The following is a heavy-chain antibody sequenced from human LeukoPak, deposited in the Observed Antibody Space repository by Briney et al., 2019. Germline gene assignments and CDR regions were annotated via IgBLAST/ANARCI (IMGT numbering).Heavy chain of an antibody. CDR1: GGSANSYY. Sequence: PSETLSLTCTVSGGSANSYYWSWIRQPPGKGLEWIGHMYYSGGTNYNPSLKSRVTISVDTSKNQLSLKLSSVTAADTAVYYCTRRCKDAYTLYCFDYWGQGTLVTVSS. CDR2: MYYSGGT. J-gene: IGHJ4*02. V-gene: IGHV4-59*02. D-gene: IGHD5-24*01. CDR3: TRRCKDAYTLYCFDY.